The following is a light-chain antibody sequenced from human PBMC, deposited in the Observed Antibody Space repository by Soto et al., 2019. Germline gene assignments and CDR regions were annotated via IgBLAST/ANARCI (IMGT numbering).Light chain of an antibody. V-gene: IGKV1-17*03. CDR2: AAS. CDR3: QKLNSYPIT. Sequence: DIPMTQSPSAISSSVGDRVILTCRSSQPISNYLAWFQQKPGKAPKLLIYAASTLQSGVPSRFSGSGSGTDFTLTISRLQPEDFATYYCQKLNSYPITFGQGTRLEIK. J-gene: IGKJ5*01. CDR1: QPISNY.